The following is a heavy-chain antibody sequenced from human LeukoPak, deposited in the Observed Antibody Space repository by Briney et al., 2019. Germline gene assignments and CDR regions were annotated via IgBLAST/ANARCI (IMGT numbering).Heavy chain of an antibody. J-gene: IGHJ5*02. CDR2: INHSGST. D-gene: IGHD3-3*01. CDR3: ARGGVGAIFGVVILNWFDP. V-gene: IGHV4-34*01. CDR1: GGSFSSYY. Sequence: PSETLSLTCAVYGGSFSSYYWSWIRQPPGKGLEWIGEINHSGSTNYNPSLKSRVTISVDTSKNQFSLKLSSVTAANTAVYYCARGGVGAIFGVVILNWFDPWGQGTLVTVSS.